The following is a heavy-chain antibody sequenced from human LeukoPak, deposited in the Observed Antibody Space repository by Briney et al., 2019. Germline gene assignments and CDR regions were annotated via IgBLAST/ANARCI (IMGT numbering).Heavy chain of an antibody. CDR1: GVTISSCD. J-gene: IGHJ4*02. V-gene: IGHV3-23*01. D-gene: IGHD7-27*01. Sequence: GTLTLTCAVSGVTISSCDLWRCLRPPPGERVGVIANICSGGSTYYADSVKGRLTISRDNSKNTLYLDMNSVSAEDTAVYYCAKDQVRPDGGIDWGCFDYWGQGTLVTVSS. CDR3: AKDQVRPDGGIDWGCFDY. CDR2: NICSGGST.